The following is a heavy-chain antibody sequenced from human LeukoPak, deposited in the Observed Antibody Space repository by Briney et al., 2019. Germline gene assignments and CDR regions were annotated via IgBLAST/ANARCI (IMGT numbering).Heavy chain of an antibody. CDR1: GGSISSGDYY. CDR2: IYYSGST. J-gene: IGHJ4*02. CDR3: ARDGLDYYDSSGYYY. D-gene: IGHD3-22*01. V-gene: IGHV4-30-4*01. Sequence: SETLSLTCTVSGGSISSGDYYWSWIRQPPGKGLEWIGYIYYSGSTYYNPSLKSRVTISVDTSKNQFSLKLSSVTAADTAVYYCARDGLDYYDSSGYYYWGQGTLVTVSS.